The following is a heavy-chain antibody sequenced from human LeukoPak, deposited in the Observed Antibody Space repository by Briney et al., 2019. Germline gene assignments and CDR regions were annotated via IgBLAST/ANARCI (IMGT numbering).Heavy chain of an antibody. CDR3: ARGVFSPDY. J-gene: IGHJ4*02. Sequence: PGRSLRLSCAASGFTFSSYGMHWVRQAPGKGLDWVAVIWYDGSNKYYADSVKGRFTISRDNSRNTLYLQMNSLRAEDTAVYYCARGVFSPDYWGQGTLVTVSS. CDR1: GFTFSSYG. D-gene: IGHD6-13*01. CDR2: IWYDGSNK. V-gene: IGHV3-33*01.